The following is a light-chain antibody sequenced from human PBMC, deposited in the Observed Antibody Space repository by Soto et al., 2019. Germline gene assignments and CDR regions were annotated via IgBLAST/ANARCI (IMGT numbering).Light chain of an antibody. Sequence: VLTQSPGTLSLSPGERATLSCRASQSVTSNYLAWYQQKPGQAPRLLIYGASTRASDIPDRFSGSVSGTDFTLTISRLEPEDFAIYYCQQYGTSPRINFGQGTRLDIK. CDR2: GAS. V-gene: IGKV3-20*01. J-gene: IGKJ5*01. CDR3: QQYGTSPRIN. CDR1: QSVTSNY.